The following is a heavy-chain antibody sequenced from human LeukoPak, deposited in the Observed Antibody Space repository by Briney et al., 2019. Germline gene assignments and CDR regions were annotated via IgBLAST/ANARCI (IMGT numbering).Heavy chain of an antibody. CDR1: GFTFSSYG. Sequence: GGSLRLSCAASGFTFSSYGMHWVRQAPGKGLEWEAVISYDGSNKYYADSVKGRFTISRDNSKNTLYLQMNSLRAEDTAVYYCAKDMDSGSYLYFDYWGQGTLVTVSS. CDR3: AKDMDSGSYLYFDY. D-gene: IGHD1-26*01. CDR2: ISYDGSNK. J-gene: IGHJ4*02. V-gene: IGHV3-30*18.